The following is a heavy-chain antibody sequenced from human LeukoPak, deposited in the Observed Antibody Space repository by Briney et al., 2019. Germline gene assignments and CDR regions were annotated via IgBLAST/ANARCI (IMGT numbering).Heavy chain of an antibody. J-gene: IGHJ5*02. V-gene: IGHV3-53*01. CDR3: AKDRVSGWTGWFDP. CDR1: GFTVSSNY. CDR2: IYSGGST. Sequence: GGSLRLSCAASGFTVSSNYMSWVRQAPGKGLEWVSVIYSGGSTYYADSVEGRFTISRDNSKNTLYLQMNSLRAEDTAVYYCAKDRVSGWTGWFDPWGQGTLVTVSS. D-gene: IGHD6-19*01.